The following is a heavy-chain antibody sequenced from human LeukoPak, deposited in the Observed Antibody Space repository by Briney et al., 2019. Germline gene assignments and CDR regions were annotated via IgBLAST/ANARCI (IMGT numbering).Heavy chain of an antibody. CDR3: AGSFDWSHFDY. V-gene: IGHV3-48*03. J-gene: IGHJ4*02. CDR2: ISSSGSTI. D-gene: IGHD3-9*01. CDR1: GFTFSSCA. Sequence: GGSLRLSCEVSGFTFSSCAMNWVRQAPGKGLEWVSYISSSGSTIYYADSVKGRFTISRDNAKNSLYLQMNSLRAEDTAVYYCAGSFDWSHFDYWGQGTLVSVSS.